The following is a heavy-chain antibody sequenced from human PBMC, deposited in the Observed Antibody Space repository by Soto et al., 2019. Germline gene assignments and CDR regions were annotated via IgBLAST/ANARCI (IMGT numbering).Heavy chain of an antibody. CDR2: IYTGGGT. Sequence: GGSLRLSCAASGFSASSHYMSWVRQAPGKGLEWVSLIYTGGGTYFADSVRGRFTISRDKSKNIVYLQMNNLRAEDTAVYYCAREQNYYYDTTGYYMGLFDFWGQGTVVTVSS. D-gene: IGHD3-22*01. CDR3: AREQNYYYDTTGYYMGLFDF. J-gene: IGHJ4*02. CDR1: GFSASSHY. V-gene: IGHV3-53*01.